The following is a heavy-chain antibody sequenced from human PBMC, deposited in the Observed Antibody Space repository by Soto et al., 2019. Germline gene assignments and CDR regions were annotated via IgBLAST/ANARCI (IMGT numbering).Heavy chain of an antibody. CDR1: GFSFSDYW. J-gene: IGHJ4*02. D-gene: IGHD6-19*01. CDR3: AAGRWMVRY. V-gene: IGHV3-7*05. Sequence: EVQLVESGGGLVQPGGSLRVSCETSGFSFSDYWMSWVRQSPGKGMEWVANVKQDGSEKNYVDSVKGRFSISRDHARKSVYLQMNSLRGEDTAVYHCAAGRWMVRYWGQGTLVTVSS. CDR2: VKQDGSEK.